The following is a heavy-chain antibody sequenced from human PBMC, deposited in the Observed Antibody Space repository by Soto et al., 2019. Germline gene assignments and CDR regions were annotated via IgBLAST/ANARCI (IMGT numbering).Heavy chain of an antibody. CDR2: INHSGST. CDR3: ARLYLDFWSGYHPSGYYYHMDV. Sequence: PSETLSLTCAVYGGSFSGYYWSWIRQPPGKGLEWIGEINHSGSTNYNPSLKSRVTISVDTSKNQFSLKLSSVTAADTAVYYCARLYLDFWSGYHPSGYYYHMDVWGKGTTVTVSS. J-gene: IGHJ6*03. CDR1: GGSFSGYY. D-gene: IGHD3-3*01. V-gene: IGHV4-34*01.